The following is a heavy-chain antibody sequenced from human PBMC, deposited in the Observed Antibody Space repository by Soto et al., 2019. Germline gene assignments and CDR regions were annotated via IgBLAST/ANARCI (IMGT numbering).Heavy chain of an antibody. CDR3: AKADSSSYRMDV. CDR1: GFTFSSYG. CDR2: ISYDGSNK. Sequence: QPGGSLRLSCAASGFTFSSYGMHWVRQAPGKGLEWVAVISYDGSNKYYADSVKGRFTISRDNSKNTLYLQMNSLRAEDTAVYYCAKADSSSYRMDVWGQGTTVTVSS. D-gene: IGHD6-13*01. V-gene: IGHV3-30*18. J-gene: IGHJ6*02.